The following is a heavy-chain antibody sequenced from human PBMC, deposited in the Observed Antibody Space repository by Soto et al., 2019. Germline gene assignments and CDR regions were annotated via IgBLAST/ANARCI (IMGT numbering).Heavy chain of an antibody. D-gene: IGHD2-2*01. CDR1: GGYINSGGFY. CDR3: ARGGNAGPWFDP. V-gene: IGHV4-31*03. Sequence: QVQLQESGPGLLKPSQTLSLTCNVSGGYINSGGFYWSWIRQHPGKGLEWIGYIFHSGSTLYNPSLNSRVTLSADTSKNQLALNLRSGTVADTAVYYCARGGNAGPWFDPWGQGTLVTVSS. J-gene: IGHJ5*02. CDR2: IFHSGST.